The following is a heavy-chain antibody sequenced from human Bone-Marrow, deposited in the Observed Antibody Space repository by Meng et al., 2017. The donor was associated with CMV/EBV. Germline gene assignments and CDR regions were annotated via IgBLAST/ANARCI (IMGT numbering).Heavy chain of an antibody. V-gene: IGHV3-23*01. CDR1: GFTFSSYA. Sequence: GESLKISCAASGFTFSSYAMSWVRQAPGKGLEWVSAISGSGGSTYYADSVKGRFTISRDNAKNSLYLQMNNLRAEDTAVYYCARNRGSTMFGVVSEGDYYGMDVWGQGTTVTVSS. CDR3: ARNRGSTMFGVVSEGDYYGMDV. CDR2: ISGSGGST. D-gene: IGHD3-3*01. J-gene: IGHJ6*02.